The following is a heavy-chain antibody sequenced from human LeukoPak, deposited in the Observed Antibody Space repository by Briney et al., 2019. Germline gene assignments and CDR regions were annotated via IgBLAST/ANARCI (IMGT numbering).Heavy chain of an antibody. V-gene: IGHV1-69*13. CDR1: GGTFSSYA. J-gene: IGHJ5*02. D-gene: IGHD3-3*01. Sequence: SVKVSCKASGGTFSSYAISWVRQAPGQGLEWMGGIIPIFGTANYAQKFQGRVTITADESTSTAYMELSSLRSEDTAVYYCAKVTIFGVVTSGWFDPWGQRTLVTVS. CDR3: AKVTIFGVVTSGWFDP. CDR2: IIPIFGTA.